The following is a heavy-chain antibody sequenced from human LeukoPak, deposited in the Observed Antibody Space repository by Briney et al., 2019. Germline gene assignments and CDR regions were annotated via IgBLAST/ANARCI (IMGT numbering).Heavy chain of an antibody. Sequence: GGSLRLSCAASGFTFSNCWMTWVRQAPGKGLEWVANIKQDGSEKYYVDSVKGRFTISRDNAKNSLYLQMNSLRAEDTAVYYCARVRYCSSTSCYFADYWGQGTLVTVSS. CDR2: IKQDGSEK. CDR1: GFTFSNCW. V-gene: IGHV3-7*04. CDR3: ARVRYCSSTSCYFADY. D-gene: IGHD2-2*01. J-gene: IGHJ4*02.